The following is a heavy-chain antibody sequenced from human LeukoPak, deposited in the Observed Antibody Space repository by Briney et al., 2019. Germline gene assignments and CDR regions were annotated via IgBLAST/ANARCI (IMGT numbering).Heavy chain of an antibody. Sequence: ASVNVSCKASGYTFTGYYMHWVRQAPGQGLEWMGWINPDNGVTNYAQKFQGRVTMTRDMSISTAYMEMSRLRSDDTAVYYCARDPSNSGYDYLYYFDYWGQGTLVTVSS. J-gene: IGHJ4*02. V-gene: IGHV1-2*02. D-gene: IGHD5-12*01. CDR3: ARDPSNSGYDYLYYFDY. CDR2: INPDNGVT. CDR1: GYTFTGYY.